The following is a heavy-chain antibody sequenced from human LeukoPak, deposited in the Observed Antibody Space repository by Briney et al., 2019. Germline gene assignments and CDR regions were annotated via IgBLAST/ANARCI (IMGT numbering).Heavy chain of an antibody. J-gene: IGHJ4*02. CDR3: TRGQSYCGADCYSD. V-gene: IGHV3-66*01. CDR2: MYTGGGR. CDR1: GFSVSNYY. Sequence: SGGSLRLSCAASGFSVSNYYMSWVRQPPGKGLEWVSVMYTGGGRYYGDSVKGRFTISRDNSKNTVFLQMNSLRVEDTALYYCTRGQSYCGADCYSDWGPGTLVTVSS. D-gene: IGHD2-21*02.